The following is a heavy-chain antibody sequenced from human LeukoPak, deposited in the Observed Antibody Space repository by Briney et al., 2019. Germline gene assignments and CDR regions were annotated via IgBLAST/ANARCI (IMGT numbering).Heavy chain of an antibody. Sequence: ASGPTLVKPTQTLTLTCTFSGFSLSTSGVGVGWIRQPPGKALEWLALIYWDDDKRYSPSLKSRLTITKDTSKNQVVLTMTNMDPVDTATYYCAPSNVAVAGTPYFDYWGQGTLVTVSS. CDR3: APSNVAVAGTPYFDY. V-gene: IGHV2-5*02. J-gene: IGHJ4*02. CDR2: IYWDDDK. CDR1: GFSLSTSGVG. D-gene: IGHD6-19*01.